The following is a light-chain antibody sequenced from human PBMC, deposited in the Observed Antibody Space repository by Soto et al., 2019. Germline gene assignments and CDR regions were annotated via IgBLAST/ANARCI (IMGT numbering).Light chain of an antibody. Sequence: EIVLTQSPVTLSLSPGDRATLSCRASQSVSSYLAWYQQKPGQAPRLLIYDASNRATGIPARFSGSGSGTDFTLTISSLEPEDFAVYYCQQRSNWPLTFGGGNKVEIK. CDR2: DAS. J-gene: IGKJ4*01. CDR3: QQRSNWPLT. V-gene: IGKV3-11*01. CDR1: QSVSSY.